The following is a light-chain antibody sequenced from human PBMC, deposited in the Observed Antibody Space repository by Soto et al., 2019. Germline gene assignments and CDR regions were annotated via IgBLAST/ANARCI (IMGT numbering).Light chain of an antibody. V-gene: IGKV3-15*01. J-gene: IGKJ1*01. CDR3: QHYSTWLWT. CDR2: GAS. Sequence: EIVMTQSPATLSVSPGERATLSCRASQSVSSKLAWYQQKPGQGPRLLIYGASTRATGIPARFSGSGYGTEFTITIRSLQSEEFAVYYCQHYSTWLWTFGQGTKVEIK. CDR1: QSVSSK.